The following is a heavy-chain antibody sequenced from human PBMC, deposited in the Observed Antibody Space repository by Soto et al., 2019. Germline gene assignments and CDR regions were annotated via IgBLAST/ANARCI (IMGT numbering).Heavy chain of an antibody. V-gene: IGHV6-1*01. Sequence: SQTLPLTCSISGDSVSSTRAARNWIRQSPLGGIEWLGWTYYRPKWSSVPAVSVKSRATIKPDTSKNQFALQLNSVSPQDSAVYYCARGPWIFSPWGQRILVTGSP. J-gene: IGHJ5*02. CDR2: TYYRPKWSS. CDR3: ARGPWIFSP. CDR1: GDSVSSTRAA. D-gene: IGHD3-3*01.